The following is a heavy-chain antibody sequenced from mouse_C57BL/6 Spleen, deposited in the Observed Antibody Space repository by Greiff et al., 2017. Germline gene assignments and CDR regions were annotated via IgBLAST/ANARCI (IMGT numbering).Heavy chain of an antibody. V-gene: IGHV1-26*01. Sequence: VQLQQSGPELVKPGASVKISCKASGYTFTDYYMNWVKQSHGKSLEWIGDINPNNGGTSYNQKFKGKATLTVDKSSSTAYMELRSLTSEDSAVYYCARGGNYGSSLFAYWGQGTLVTVSA. CDR2: INPNNGGT. CDR1: GYTFTDYY. D-gene: IGHD1-1*01. CDR3: ARGGNYGSSLFAY. J-gene: IGHJ3*01.